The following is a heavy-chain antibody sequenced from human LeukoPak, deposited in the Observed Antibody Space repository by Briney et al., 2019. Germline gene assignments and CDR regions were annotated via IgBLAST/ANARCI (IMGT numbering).Heavy chain of an antibody. CDR3: ARGGYSGYDWLIVATIPGWFDP. J-gene: IGHJ5*02. CDR2: INPSGGST. V-gene: IGHV1-46*01. Sequence: GASVKVSCKASGYTFTSYYMHWVRQAPGQGLEWMGIINPSGGSTSYAQKFQGRVTMTRDMSTSTVYMELSSLRSEDTAVYYCARGGYSGYDWLIVATIPGWFDPWGQGTLVTVSS. D-gene: IGHD5-12*01. CDR1: GYTFTSYY.